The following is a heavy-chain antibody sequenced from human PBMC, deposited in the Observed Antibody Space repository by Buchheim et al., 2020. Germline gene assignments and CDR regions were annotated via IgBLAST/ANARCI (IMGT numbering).Heavy chain of an antibody. J-gene: IGHJ4*02. CDR1: GFTSTSYG. CDR2: ISGSGFGT. Sequence: EVQLLESGGDLARPGGSLRLSCAGSGFTSTSYGMSWVRQAPGRGLEWVAGISGSGFGTWYADSVKGRFTISRDHSKNTLFLQMDSLRVEDTAVYYCAKDGGRTSWGISPLYYFDHWGQGSL. D-gene: IGHD3-16*01. V-gene: IGHV3-23*01. CDR3: AKDGGRTSWGISPLYYFDH.